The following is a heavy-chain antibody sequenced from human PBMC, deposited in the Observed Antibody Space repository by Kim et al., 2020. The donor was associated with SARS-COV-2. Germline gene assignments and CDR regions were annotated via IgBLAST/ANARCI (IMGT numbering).Heavy chain of an antibody. CDR3: ASENDYGDYFNY. CDR1: GFAFNRFW. CDR2: IKPDGSEQ. D-gene: IGHD4-17*01. Sequence: GGSLRLSCAASGFAFNRFWLTWVRQVPGKGLEWVANIKPDGSEQWYVDSVRGRFTISRDNAKKSLDLQMNSLRGEDTAVYFCASENDYGDYFNYWGQGTLVTVSS. J-gene: IGHJ4*02. V-gene: IGHV3-7*01.